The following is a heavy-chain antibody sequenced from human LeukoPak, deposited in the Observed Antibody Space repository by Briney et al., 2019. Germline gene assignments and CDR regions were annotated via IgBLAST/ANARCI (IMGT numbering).Heavy chain of an antibody. D-gene: IGHD2-2*01. Sequence: ASVKVSCKASGYTFTSYGISWVRQAPGQGLEWMGWISAYNGNTNYAQKLQGRVTMTTDTSTSTAYMELRSLRSDDTAVYYCARAPIVVVPAAAHFNFDYWGQGTLVTVSS. CDR2: ISAYNGNT. CDR1: GYTFTSYG. CDR3: ARAPIVVVPAAAHFNFDY. V-gene: IGHV1-18*01. J-gene: IGHJ4*02.